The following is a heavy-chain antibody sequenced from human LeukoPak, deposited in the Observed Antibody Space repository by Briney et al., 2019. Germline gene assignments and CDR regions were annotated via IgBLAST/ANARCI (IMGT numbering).Heavy chain of an antibody. CDR1: GFTFSSYW. Sequence: GSLRLSCAASGFTFSSYWMHWVRQAPGKGLVWVSRINSDGSSTSYADSVKGRFTISSDNAKNTLYLQMNSLRAEDTAVYYCARDHLVEADTANGYYYGMDVWGQGTTVTVSS. CDR3: ARDHLVEADTANGYYYGMDV. CDR2: INSDGSST. J-gene: IGHJ6*02. V-gene: IGHV3-74*01. D-gene: IGHD5-18*01.